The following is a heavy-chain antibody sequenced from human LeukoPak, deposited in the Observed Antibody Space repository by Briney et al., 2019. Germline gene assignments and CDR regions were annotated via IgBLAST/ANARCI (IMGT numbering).Heavy chain of an antibody. CDR2: ISWNSGSI. D-gene: IGHD2-15*01. Sequence: PGRSLRLSCAASGFTFDDYAMHWVRQAPGKSLEWVSGISWNSGSIGYADSVKGRFTISRDNAKNSLYLQMNSLRAEDTAVYYCARAGYCSGGSCWNDAFDIWGQGTMVTVSS. V-gene: IGHV3-9*01. CDR3: ARAGYCSGGSCWNDAFDI. J-gene: IGHJ3*02. CDR1: GFTFDDYA.